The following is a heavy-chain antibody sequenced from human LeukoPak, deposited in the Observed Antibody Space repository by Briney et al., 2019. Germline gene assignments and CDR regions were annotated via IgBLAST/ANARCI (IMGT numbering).Heavy chain of an antibody. Sequence: GGSLRLSCAASGFTFSSYSMNWVRQAPGKGLDGVSSISSSSSYIYYADSVKGRFTISRDNAKNSLYLQMNRLRAEDTAVYYCARDSGYDPDAFDIWGQGTMVTVSS. V-gene: IGHV3-21*01. CDR1: GFTFSSYS. CDR2: ISSSSSYI. D-gene: IGHD5-12*01. J-gene: IGHJ3*02. CDR3: ARDSGYDPDAFDI.